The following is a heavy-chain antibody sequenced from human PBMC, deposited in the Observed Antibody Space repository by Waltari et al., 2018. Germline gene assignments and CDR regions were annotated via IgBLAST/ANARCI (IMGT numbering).Heavy chain of an antibody. CDR1: GYPLTALS. Sequence: QVQLVQSGAAVKKPGASVQVSCKVSGYPLTALSMHWVRQAPGKGLEWMGSFDPEDEETIYAQKFQGRVTMTEDASTDTAYMELSSLRSEDTAVYYCATDRPTSFMDVWGQGTTLTVSS. V-gene: IGHV1-24*01. CDR3: ATDRPTSFMDV. CDR2: FDPEDEET. J-gene: IGHJ6*02.